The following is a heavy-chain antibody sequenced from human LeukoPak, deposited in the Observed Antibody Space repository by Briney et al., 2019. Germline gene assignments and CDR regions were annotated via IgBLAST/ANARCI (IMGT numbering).Heavy chain of an antibody. J-gene: IGHJ4*02. CDR3: ALSRYYGSGNFYVDY. CDR1: GFSLTTSGVG. V-gene: IGHV2-5*02. D-gene: IGHD3-10*01. CDR2: IYWDGDK. Sequence: SGPTLVNPTQTLTLTCTFSGFSLTTSGVGVGWIRQPPGKALEWLALIYWDGDKRYSPSLENRLTIAKDTSKNQVVLTLTNMDPVDTTTYFCALSRYYGSGNFYVDYWGQGTLVTVSS.